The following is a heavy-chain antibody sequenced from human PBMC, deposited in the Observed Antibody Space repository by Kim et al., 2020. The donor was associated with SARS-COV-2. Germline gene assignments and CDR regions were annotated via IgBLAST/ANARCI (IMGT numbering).Heavy chain of an antibody. CDR2: INLGGGST. Sequence: ASVKVSCKASGYSTTNSYIHWVRQAPGQGLEWMGIINLGGGSTSFAPRFQDRFRMTRDTSTSTAYMHLSGLRHDDTAMYYCAVMWFGELVSTDFDDWGRG. CDR3: AVMWFGELVSTDFDD. J-gene: IGHJ4*02. D-gene: IGHD3-10*01. V-gene: IGHV1-46*01. CDR1: GYSTTNSY.